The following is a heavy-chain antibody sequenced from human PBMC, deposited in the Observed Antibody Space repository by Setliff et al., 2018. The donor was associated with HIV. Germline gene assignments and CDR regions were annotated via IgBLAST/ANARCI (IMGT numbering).Heavy chain of an antibody. J-gene: IGHJ6*02. CDR1: GFTFSGYS. Sequence: GGSLRLSCAASGFTFSGYSMTWVRQAPGKGLEWVSVISGSSTYIYYADSVKGRFTISRDNSKNTLFLQMNSLRAEDTAVYYCAKSRDYQLLHYYGVDVWGQGTTVTVSS. V-gene: IGHV3-23*01. D-gene: IGHD2-2*01. CDR3: AKSRDYQLLHYYGVDV. CDR2: ISGSSTYI.